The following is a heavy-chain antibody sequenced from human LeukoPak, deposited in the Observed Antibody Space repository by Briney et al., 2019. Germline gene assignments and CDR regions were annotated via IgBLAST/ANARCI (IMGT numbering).Heavy chain of an antibody. CDR2: IYYSGST. J-gene: IGHJ4*02. D-gene: IGHD5-18*01. V-gene: IGHV4-59*01. Sequence: SETLSLTCTVSGGSISRYYWTWIRQPLGKGLEWIGYIYYSGSTSYSPSLKSRVTISVDTSKNQFSLKMSSVTAADTAVYYCARGRYSYGSKTTIDFWGQGTLVTVPS. CDR1: GGSISRYY. CDR3: ARGRYSYGSKTTIDF.